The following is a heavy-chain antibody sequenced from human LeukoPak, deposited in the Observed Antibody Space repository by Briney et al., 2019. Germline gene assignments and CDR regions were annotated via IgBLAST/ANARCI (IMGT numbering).Heavy chain of an antibody. D-gene: IGHD1-1*01. CDR3: TTVGEVQLERPDY. V-gene: IGHV3-30*02. Sequence: GGSLRLSCAASGFTFSSYGMHWVRQAPGKGLEWVAFIRYDGSNKYYADSVKGRFTISRDDSKNTLYLQMNSLKTEDTAVYYCTTVGEVQLERPDYWGQGTLVTVSS. J-gene: IGHJ4*02. CDR1: GFTFSSYG. CDR2: IRYDGSNK.